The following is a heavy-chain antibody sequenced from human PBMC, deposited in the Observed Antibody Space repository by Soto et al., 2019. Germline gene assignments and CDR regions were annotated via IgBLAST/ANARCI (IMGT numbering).Heavy chain of an antibody. Sequence: SESLSLTCTVSGDSISSYYWSWIRQPPGKGLEWIGYIYSSGSTNYNPSLKSRVTISVDTSKNQFSLKLSSVTAADTAVYYCASSNIAATGFYYYGMDVWGRGTTVTVSS. V-gene: IGHV4-59*01. CDR3: ASSNIAATGFYYYGMDV. CDR2: IYSSGST. J-gene: IGHJ6*02. CDR1: GDSISSYY. D-gene: IGHD6-13*01.